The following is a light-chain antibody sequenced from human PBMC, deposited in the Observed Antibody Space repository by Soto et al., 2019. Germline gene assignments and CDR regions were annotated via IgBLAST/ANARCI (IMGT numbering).Light chain of an antibody. Sequence: QSVLTQPASVSGSPGQSITISCTGTSSDVGGYNYVSWYQQYPGKAPKLMIYDVSNRPSGVSNRFSGSKSGNTASLTISGIQAEDEADYYCSSYTSTSNLVVFGGGTKLTVL. CDR2: DVS. CDR3: SSYTSTSNLVV. V-gene: IGLV2-14*01. J-gene: IGLJ2*01. CDR1: SSDVGGYNY.